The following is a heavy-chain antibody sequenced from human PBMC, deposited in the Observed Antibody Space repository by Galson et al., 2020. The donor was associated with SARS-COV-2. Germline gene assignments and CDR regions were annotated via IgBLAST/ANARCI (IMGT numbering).Heavy chain of an antibody. CDR1: GYTFNTYG. Sequence: ASVKVSCKSSGYTFNTYGISWVRQAPGQGLEWMGWISPNSGNTYYAKKFQGRVTLTRDKFTSTVYMEMRGLTSDDTAKYYCARDWSTSRCGAFDIWGQGTHVTVSS. CDR2: ISPNSGNT. J-gene: IGHJ3*02. V-gene: IGHV1-18*01. D-gene: IGHD3-3*01. CDR3: ARDWSTSRCGAFDI.